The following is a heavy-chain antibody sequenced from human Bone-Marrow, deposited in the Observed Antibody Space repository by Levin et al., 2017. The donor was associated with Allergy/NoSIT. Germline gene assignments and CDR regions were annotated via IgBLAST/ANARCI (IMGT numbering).Heavy chain of an antibody. CDR3: ARGGFCSGGSCYSRRGNDALDF. CDR1: GFTFSDYY. J-gene: IGHJ3*01. V-gene: IGHV3-11*01. D-gene: IGHD2-15*01. CDR2: ISSGGDTI. Sequence: GESLKISCAASGFTFSDYYMTWIRQAPGQGLDWVSYISSGGDTIYSADSLKGRFTMSRDNAENSLYLEMNSLRDDDTGVYCCARGGFCSGGSCYSRRGNDALDFWGQGAMVTVSS.